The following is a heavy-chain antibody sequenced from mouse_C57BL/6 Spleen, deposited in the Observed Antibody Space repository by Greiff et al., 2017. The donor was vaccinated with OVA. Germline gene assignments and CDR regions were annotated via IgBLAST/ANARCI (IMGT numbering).Heavy chain of an antibody. CDR2: INPSNGGT. D-gene: IGHD1-1*01. V-gene: IGHV1-53*01. Sequence: QVQLQQPGTELVKPGASVKLSCKASGYTFTSYWMHWVKQRPGQGLEWIGNINPSNGGTNYNEQFKSKAPLTVDKSSSTDYMQLISLTSEDSAVYYCARARVLITTVSYYYDYWCKGTTLSVSS. J-gene: IGHJ2*01. CDR3: ARARVLITTVSYYYDY. CDR1: GYTFTSYW.